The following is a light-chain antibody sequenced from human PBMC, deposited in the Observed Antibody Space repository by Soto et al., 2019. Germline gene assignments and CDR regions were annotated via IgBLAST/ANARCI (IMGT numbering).Light chain of an antibody. V-gene: IGKV1-39*01. Sequence: DIQMTQSPSSLSASVGERVTITFRASQSISSYLNWYQQKPGKAPKLLIYAASSLQSGVPSRFSGSGSGTDFTLTISSLQPEDFATYYCQQSYSTVAFGQGTRLEIK. CDR3: QQSYSTVA. CDR1: QSISSY. J-gene: IGKJ5*01. CDR2: AAS.